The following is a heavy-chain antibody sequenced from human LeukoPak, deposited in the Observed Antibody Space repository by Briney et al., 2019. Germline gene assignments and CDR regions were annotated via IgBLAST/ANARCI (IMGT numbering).Heavy chain of an antibody. J-gene: IGHJ6*02. CDR1: GFTFSSYA. Sequence: PGGSLRLSCAASGFTFSSYAMSWVRQAPGKGLEWVSAISGSGGSTYYADSVKGRFTISRENAKNSLYLQMNSLRAGDTAVYYCARAPKDYDFWSGYPGSYYYYYGMDVWGQGTTVTVSS. CDR2: ISGSGGST. D-gene: IGHD3-3*01. V-gene: IGHV3-23*01. CDR3: ARAPKDYDFWSGYPGSYYYYYGMDV.